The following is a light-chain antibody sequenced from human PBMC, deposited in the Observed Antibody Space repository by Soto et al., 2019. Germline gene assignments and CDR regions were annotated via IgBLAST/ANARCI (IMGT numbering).Light chain of an antibody. CDR3: LLYYGGRRLV. V-gene: IGLV7-43*01. Sequence: QAVVTQEPSLTVSSGGTVTLTCASSTGPVASGNYPSWFQRKPGQAPRTLIYATDNKHSWTPARFSGSLLGGKAALTLSGVQPEDEAEYYCLLYYGGRRLVFGGGTKLTVL. CDR2: ATD. CDR1: TGPVASGNY. J-gene: IGLJ3*02.